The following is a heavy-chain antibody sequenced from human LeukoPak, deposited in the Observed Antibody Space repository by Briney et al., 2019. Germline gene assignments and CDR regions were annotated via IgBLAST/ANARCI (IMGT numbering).Heavy chain of an antibody. J-gene: IGHJ4*02. V-gene: IGHV3-23*01. CDR1: GFTFSSYA. Sequence: GGSLRLSCVASGFTFSSYAMSWVRQAPGKGLEWVSAIRESGGSTHYADSVKGRFTISRDNSKSTLYLQMNSLRAEDTAVYYCAKTKPYGTTWYGGIDWGQGALVTVSS. D-gene: IGHD6-13*01. CDR2: IRESGGST. CDR3: AKTKPYGTTWYGGID.